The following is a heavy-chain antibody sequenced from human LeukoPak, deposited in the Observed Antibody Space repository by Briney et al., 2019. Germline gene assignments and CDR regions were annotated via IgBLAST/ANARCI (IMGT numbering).Heavy chain of an antibody. CDR2: INPSGGST. V-gene: IGHV1-46*01. CDR1: GYTFTSYY. J-gene: IGHJ4*02. Sequence: ASVKVSCKASGYTFTSYYMHWVRQAPGQGLEWMGIINPSGGSTSYAQKFQGRVTMTRDTSTSTVYMELSSLRSEETAVYYCARTAGTWDFDYWGQGTLVTVSS. D-gene: IGHD6-19*01. CDR3: ARTAGTWDFDY.